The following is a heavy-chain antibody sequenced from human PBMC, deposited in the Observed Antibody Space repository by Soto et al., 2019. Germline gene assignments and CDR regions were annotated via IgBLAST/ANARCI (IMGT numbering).Heavy chain of an antibody. V-gene: IGHV3-23*01. J-gene: IGHJ5*02. CDR1: GFTFSSYA. CDR2: ISGSGGST. D-gene: IGHD1-26*01. CDR3: AKDLYSGSYYGWFDP. Sequence: EVQLLESGGGLVQPGWSLRLSCAASGFTFSSYAMSWVRQAPGKGLEWVSAISGSGGSTYYADSVKGRFTISRDNSKNTLYLQMNSLRAEDTAVYYCAKDLYSGSYYGWFDPWGQGTLVTVSS.